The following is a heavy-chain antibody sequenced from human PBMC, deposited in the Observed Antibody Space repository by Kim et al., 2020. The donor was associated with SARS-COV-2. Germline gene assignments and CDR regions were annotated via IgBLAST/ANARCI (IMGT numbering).Heavy chain of an antibody. CDR2: VNHSGTV. J-gene: IGHJ6*02. Sequence: SETLSLTCAVYGGYFSGYHWSWIRQPPGKGLEWIGDVNHSGTVNLNPSLKSRVTISIDTSKNQFSLKLPSVTAADTGFYYCARGRAGVVPAPVLGLGPYYEYVIMDVWGHGTRVTVSS. CDR3: ARGRAGVVPAPVLGLGPYYEYVIMDV. D-gene: IGHD2-2*02. CDR1: GGYFSGYH. V-gene: IGHV4-34*01.